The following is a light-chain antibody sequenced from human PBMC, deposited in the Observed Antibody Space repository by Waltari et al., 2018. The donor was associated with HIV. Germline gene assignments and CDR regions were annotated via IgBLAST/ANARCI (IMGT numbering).Light chain of an antibody. Sequence: EIVLTQSPGTLPLSPGERATLSCRASQSVSNNYLSWYQQKPGQAPRLLIFGASNRAAGIPDRFSGSGSGTDSTLTISRLEPEDFAMYYCQQYGGSPLVTFGGGTKVEIK. CDR2: GAS. CDR3: QQYGGSPLVT. J-gene: IGKJ4*01. V-gene: IGKV3-20*01. CDR1: QSVSNNY.